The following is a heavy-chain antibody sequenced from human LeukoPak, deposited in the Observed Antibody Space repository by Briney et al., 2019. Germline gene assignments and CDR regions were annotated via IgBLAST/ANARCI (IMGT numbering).Heavy chain of an antibody. CDR2: IKQDGSEK. D-gene: IGHD3-22*01. CDR3: ARENYYYDSSGLGF. J-gene: IGHJ4*02. V-gene: IGHV3-7*01. CDR1: GFTFSSYS. Sequence: GGSLRLSCAASGFTFSSYSMSWVRQAPGKGLEWVANIKQDGSEKYYVDSVKGRFTISRDNAKNSLYLQMNTLRAEDTAVYYCARENYYYDSSGLGFWGQGTLVTVSS.